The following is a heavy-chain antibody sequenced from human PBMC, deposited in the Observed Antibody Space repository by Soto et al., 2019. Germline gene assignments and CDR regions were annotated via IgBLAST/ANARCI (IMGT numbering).Heavy chain of an antibody. J-gene: IGHJ4*02. V-gene: IGHV3-30-3*01. D-gene: IGHD3-3*01. Sequence: QLPLVESGGGVVQPGKSLRVSCAASQFTFSSFTMHWVRQAPGKGLEWVAVISNDGRNKFYADSVKCRFTISRDNSKNTLFLKTNSLTAEETAVYYCARGGYSTVWNGSIGTYWGQGTLVTVSS. CDR2: ISNDGRNK. CDR3: ARGGYSTVWNGSIGTY. CDR1: QFTFSSFT.